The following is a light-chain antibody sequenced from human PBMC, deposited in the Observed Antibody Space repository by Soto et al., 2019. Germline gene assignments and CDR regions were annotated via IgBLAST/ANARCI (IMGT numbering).Light chain of an antibody. V-gene: IGKV1-5*03. Sequence: DIQMTQSPSTLSASVGDRVTITCRASQSISNWLAWYQQKPGKAPTLLIYKASSLESGVPSSFRCSGSGTEFTLTISILQPDDFATEYCQCWVTFGGGTKVDIK. CDR3: QCWVT. J-gene: IGKJ4*01. CDR2: KAS. CDR1: QSISNW.